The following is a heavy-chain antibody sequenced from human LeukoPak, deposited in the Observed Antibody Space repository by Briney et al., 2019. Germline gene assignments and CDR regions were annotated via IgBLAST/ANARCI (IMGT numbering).Heavy chain of an antibody. Sequence: PGGSLRLSCAASGFNFRQAWMSWVRQAPGKGLEWVGRLKSYKDGGTTDYATPVRGRFTISRDDSKNTLFLQMNSLRAEDTALYYCAKFRGRLVYPGWSSYAMDVWGQGTTVTVSS. D-gene: IGHD6-19*01. CDR1: GFNFRQAW. V-gene: IGHV3-15*01. CDR3: AKFRGRLVYPGWSSYAMDV. CDR2: LKSYKDGGTT. J-gene: IGHJ6*02.